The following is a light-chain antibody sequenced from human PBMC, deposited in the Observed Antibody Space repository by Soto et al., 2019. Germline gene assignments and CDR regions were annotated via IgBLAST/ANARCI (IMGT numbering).Light chain of an antibody. V-gene: IGLV2-14*01. J-gene: IGLJ1*01. CDR2: EVT. Sequence: QSVLTQPASVSGSLGQSVTISCTGTTSDFGGYNYVSWYQQHPGKAPILMIYEVTNRPSGVSNRFSGSKSGNTASLTISGLQVEDEADYYCGSYTDSITYVFGTGTKVTVL. CDR3: GSYTDSITYV. CDR1: TSDFGGYNY.